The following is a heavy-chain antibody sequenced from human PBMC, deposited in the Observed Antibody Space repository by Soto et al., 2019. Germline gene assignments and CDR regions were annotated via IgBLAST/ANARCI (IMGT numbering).Heavy chain of an antibody. D-gene: IGHD6-13*01. CDR2: ISSSSSYI. V-gene: IGHV3-21*01. Sequence: GGSLRLSCAASGFTFSSYSMNWVRQAPGKGLEWVSSISSSSSYIYYADSVKGRFTISRDNAKSSLYLQMNSLRAEDTAVYYCAREITPDSSSWYKYYYYGMEVSGQGTTVTVSS. CDR1: GFTFSSYS. CDR3: AREITPDSSSWYKYYYYGMEV. J-gene: IGHJ6*02.